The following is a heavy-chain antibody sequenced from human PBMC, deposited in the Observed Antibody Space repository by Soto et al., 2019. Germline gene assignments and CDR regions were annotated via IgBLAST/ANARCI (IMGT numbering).Heavy chain of an antibody. Sequence: QVQLVQSGAEVKKPGASVKVSCKASGYTFTGYYMHWVRQAPGQGLEWMGWINPNSGGTNYAQKFQGWVTMTRDTSISTAYMELSRLRPDDTAVYYCARDRSDTLRTPYYYYGMDVWGQGTTVTVSS. CDR3: ARDRSDTLRTPYYYYGMDV. J-gene: IGHJ6*02. CDR2: INPNSGGT. D-gene: IGHD3-3*01. CDR1: GYTFTGYY. V-gene: IGHV1-2*04.